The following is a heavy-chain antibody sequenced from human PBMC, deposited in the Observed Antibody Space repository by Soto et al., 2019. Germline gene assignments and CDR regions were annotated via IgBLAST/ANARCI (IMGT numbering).Heavy chain of an antibody. CDR1: GVSISSYF. Sequence: LSLTCSVSGVSISSYFWSWIRQAPGRGLEWIGYTYHRGSTNYSPSLRSRVAISLDTSENQFSLKVNSVTAADTAMYYCARIGGYHGPLDYWGQGTPVTVSS. V-gene: IGHV4-59*01. J-gene: IGHJ4*02. CDR2: TYHRGST. CDR3: ARIGGYHGPLDY. D-gene: IGHD6-25*01.